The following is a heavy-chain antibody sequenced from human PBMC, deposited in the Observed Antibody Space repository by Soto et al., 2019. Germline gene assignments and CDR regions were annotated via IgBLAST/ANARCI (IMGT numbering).Heavy chain of an antibody. CDR1: GGSISSYY. CDR3: ARGKRPYDILTGYYGNWFDP. D-gene: IGHD3-9*01. V-gene: IGHV4-59*01. Sequence: SETLSLTCTVSGGSISSYYWSWIRQPPGKGLEWIGYIYYSGSTNYNPSLKSRVTISVDTSKNQFSLKLSSVAAADTAVYYCARGKRPYDILTGYYGNWFDPWGQGTLVTVSS. J-gene: IGHJ5*02. CDR2: IYYSGST.